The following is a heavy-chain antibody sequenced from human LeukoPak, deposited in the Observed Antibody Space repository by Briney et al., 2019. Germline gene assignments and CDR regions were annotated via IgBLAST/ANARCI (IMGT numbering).Heavy chain of an antibody. CDR2: ISAYNGNT. Sequence: ASVKVSCKASGYTFTSYGISWVRQAPGQGLEWMGWISAYNGNTNYAQKLQGRVTMTTDTSTSTAYMELRSLRSDDTAVYHCAREARSYYDSSADYWGQGTRVTVSS. CDR3: AREARSYYDSSADY. V-gene: IGHV1-18*01. CDR1: GYTFTSYG. J-gene: IGHJ4*02. D-gene: IGHD3-22*01.